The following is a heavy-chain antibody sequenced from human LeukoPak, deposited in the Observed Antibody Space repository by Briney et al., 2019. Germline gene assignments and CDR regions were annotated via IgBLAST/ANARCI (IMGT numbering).Heavy chain of an antibody. CDR2: INPNSGGT. V-gene: IGHV1-2*02. D-gene: IGHD6-19*01. CDR1: GYTFTGYY. Sequence: GASVKVSCKASGYTFTGYYMHWVRQAPGQGLEWMGWINPNSGGTNYAQKFQGRVTMTRDTSISTAYMELSRLRSDDTAVYNCARDRIAVAGPYYYYYYMDVWGKGTTVTISS. CDR3: ARDRIAVAGPYYYYYYMDV. J-gene: IGHJ6*03.